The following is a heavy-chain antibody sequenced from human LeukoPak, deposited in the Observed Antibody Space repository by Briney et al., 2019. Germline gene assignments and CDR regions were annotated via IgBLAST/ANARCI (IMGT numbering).Heavy chain of an antibody. CDR2: IIPIFGTA. J-gene: IGHJ4*02. CDR1: GGTFSSYA. Sequence: ASVKVSCKASGGTFSSYAISWVRQAPGQGLEWMGGIIPIFGTANYAQKFQGRVTITADESTSTAYMELSSLRSEDTAVYYCASYDSSERLLDYWGQGTLVTVSS. V-gene: IGHV1-69*13. CDR3: ASYDSSERLLDY. D-gene: IGHD3-22*01.